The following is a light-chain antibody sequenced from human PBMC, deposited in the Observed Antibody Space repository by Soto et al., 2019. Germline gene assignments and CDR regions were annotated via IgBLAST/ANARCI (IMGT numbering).Light chain of an antibody. V-gene: IGKV1-33*01. CDR2: DAS. CDR1: HDVSRN. Sequence: DIQMTQSPSSLSASEGDRVTITCQSSHDVSRNLNWFQQKPGEAPQLLIYDASNLERGVPSRFSGSGSRTDFALTISSLQPEDVATYNCQQYNSMLSFGGGTEVEIK. J-gene: IGKJ4*01. CDR3: QQYNSMLS.